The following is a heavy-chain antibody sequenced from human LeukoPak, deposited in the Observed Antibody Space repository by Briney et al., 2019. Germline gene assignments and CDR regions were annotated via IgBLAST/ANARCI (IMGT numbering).Heavy chain of an antibody. V-gene: IGHV4-34*01. CDR2: INHSGST. D-gene: IGHD6-13*01. J-gene: IGHJ4*02. CDR1: GGSFSGYY. CDR3: ARTRIAAAAFNDY. Sequence: SETLSLTCAVYGGSFSGYYWSWIRQPPGKGLEWIGEINHSGSTNYNPSLKSRVTISGDTSKNQFSLKLSSVTAADTAVYYCARTRIAAAAFNDYWGQGTLVTVSS.